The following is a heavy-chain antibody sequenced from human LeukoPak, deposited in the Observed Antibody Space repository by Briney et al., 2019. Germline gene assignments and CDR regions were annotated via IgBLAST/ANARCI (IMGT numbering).Heavy chain of an antibody. CDR1: RFTFSGSA. D-gene: IGHD2-15*01. J-gene: IGHJ4*02. V-gene: IGHV3-73*01. CDR2: IRSKANSYAT. Sequence: GGSLRLSCAASRFTFSGSAMHWVRQASGKELEWVGRIRSKANSYATAYAASVKGRFTISRDDSKNTAYLQMNSLKTEDTAVYYCAGSYCSGGSCESPYWGQGTLVTVSS. CDR3: AGSYCSGGSCESPY.